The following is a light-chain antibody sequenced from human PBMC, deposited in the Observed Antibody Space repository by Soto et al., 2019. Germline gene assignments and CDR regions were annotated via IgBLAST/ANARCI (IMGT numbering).Light chain of an antibody. J-gene: IGKJ1*01. Sequence: ILLTQSPATLSMSLGERAIPSCRASQSVSSYLAWYQQKPGQAPRLLISGASSRATGIPDRFSGSGSRTDFTLTSRRLEADYVAVYYYQRYGSSWTFGQGTKVDIK. V-gene: IGKV3-20*01. CDR1: QSVSSY. CDR3: QRYGSSWT. CDR2: GAS.